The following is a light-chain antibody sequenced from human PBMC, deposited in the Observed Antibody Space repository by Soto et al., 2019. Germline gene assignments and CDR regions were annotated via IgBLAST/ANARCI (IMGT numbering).Light chain of an antibody. V-gene: IGKV1-39*01. CDR1: QSIRTY. Sequence: DIQMTQSPSSLSASVGDRVTITCRASQSIRTYVNWYQQKPGKAPNLLIYGASSLQSGVPSRFSGSGSGTDFSLTISGLQPDDFATYYCQQSFNTPRTFGQGTKVEIK. J-gene: IGKJ1*01. CDR3: QQSFNTPRT. CDR2: GAS.